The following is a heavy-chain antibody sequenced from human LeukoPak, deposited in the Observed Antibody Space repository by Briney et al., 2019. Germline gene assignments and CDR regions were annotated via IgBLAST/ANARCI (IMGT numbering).Heavy chain of an antibody. D-gene: IGHD1-26*01. Sequence: SETLSLTCTVSGGSISSYYWSWIRQPPGKGLEWIGYIYYSGSTNYNPSLKSRVTISVDTSKNHFSLKPSSVTAADTAVYYCARRVGATMSYFDYWGQGTLVTVSS. J-gene: IGHJ4*02. CDR3: ARRVGATMSYFDY. CDR1: GGSISSYY. CDR2: IYYSGST. V-gene: IGHV4-59*08.